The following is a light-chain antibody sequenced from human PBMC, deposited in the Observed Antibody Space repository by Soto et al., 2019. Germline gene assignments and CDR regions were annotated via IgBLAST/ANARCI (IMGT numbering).Light chain of an antibody. J-gene: IGKJ4*01. CDR3: QQRTDWPT. CDR2: DTS. CDR1: QSVSHF. V-gene: IGKV3-11*01. Sequence: EIVLTQSPGTLSLSPGESATLSCRASQSVSHFLAWYQQKPGQAPRLLIYDTSSRANGIPGRFSGSGSGTDFTLTIDSLEPEDSAVYYCQQRTDWPTFGGGTKVEI.